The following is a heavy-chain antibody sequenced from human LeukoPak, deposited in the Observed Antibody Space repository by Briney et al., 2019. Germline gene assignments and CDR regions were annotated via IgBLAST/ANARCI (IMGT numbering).Heavy chain of an antibody. CDR1: GFTFSSYT. CDR2: ISSSSSYI. CDR3: ARVGSGWSYYFDY. J-gene: IGHJ4*02. D-gene: IGHD6-19*01. V-gene: IGHV3-21*01. Sequence: PGGSLRLSCAASGFTFSSYTMNWVRQAPGKGLEWVSAISSSSSYIYYADSVKGRFTISRDNAKNSLYLQMNSLRAEDTAVYYCARVGSGWSYYFDYWGQGTLVTVSS.